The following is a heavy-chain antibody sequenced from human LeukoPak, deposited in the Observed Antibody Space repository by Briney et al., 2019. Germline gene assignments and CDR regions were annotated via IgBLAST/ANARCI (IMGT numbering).Heavy chain of an antibody. CDR2: ISYDGSNK. CDR1: GFTFSTYA. J-gene: IGHJ4*02. CDR3: ARGEYSSSWIKMVYWATPFDY. Sequence: PAGGSLRLSCAASGFTFSTYAMPWVRQAPGKGLEWVAVISYDGSNKYYADSVKGRFTISRDNSKNTLYLQMNSLRAEDTAVYYCARGEYSSSWIKMVYWATPFDYWGQGTLVTVSS. D-gene: IGHD6-13*01. V-gene: IGHV3-30*04.